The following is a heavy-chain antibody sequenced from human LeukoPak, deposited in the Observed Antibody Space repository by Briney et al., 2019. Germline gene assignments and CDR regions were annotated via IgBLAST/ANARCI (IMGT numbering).Heavy chain of an antibody. CDR3: AKGSAAVRPYYFDS. Sequence: GGSPRLSCGASGFTFSNLAMSWVRQAPGEGLEWFSAISGSGGSTYYADSVMGRFTISRDNSKNTLYLQMNSLRAEDTAVYFCAKGSAAVRPYYFDSWGQGTLVTVSS. J-gene: IGHJ4*02. V-gene: IGHV3-23*01. CDR1: GFTFSNLA. D-gene: IGHD3-10*01. CDR2: ISGSGGST.